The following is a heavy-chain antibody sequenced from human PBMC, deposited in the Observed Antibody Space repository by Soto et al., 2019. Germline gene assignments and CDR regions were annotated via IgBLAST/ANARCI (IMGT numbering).Heavy chain of an antibody. J-gene: IGHJ4*02. V-gene: IGHV1-18*01. CDR1: GYTFTSYG. D-gene: IGHD3-10*01. Sequence: ASVKVSCKASGYTFTSYGISWVRQAPGQGLEWMGWISAYNGNTNYAQKLQGRVTMTTDTSTSTAYMELRSLRSDDTAVYYCARDQYYYGSRSYPLDYWGQGTLVTVSS. CDR3: ARDQYYYGSRSYPLDY. CDR2: ISAYNGNT.